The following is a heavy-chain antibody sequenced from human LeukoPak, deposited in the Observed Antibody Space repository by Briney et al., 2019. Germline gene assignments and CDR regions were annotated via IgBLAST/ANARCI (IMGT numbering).Heavy chain of an antibody. CDR3: AAGDFWSGYYTVNWFDP. CDR2: IVVGSGNT. Sequence: SVKVSCKASGFTFTSSAVQWVRQARGQRLGWIGWIVVGSGNTNYAQKFQERVTITRDMSTSTAYMELSSLRSEDTAVYYCAAGDFWSGYYTVNWFDPWGQGTLVTVSS. V-gene: IGHV1-58*01. CDR1: GFTFTSSA. D-gene: IGHD3-3*01. J-gene: IGHJ5*02.